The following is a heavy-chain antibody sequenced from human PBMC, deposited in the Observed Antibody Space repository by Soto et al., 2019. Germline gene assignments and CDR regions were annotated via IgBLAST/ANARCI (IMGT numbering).Heavy chain of an antibody. CDR3: ASVPGSPGYHGLDA. J-gene: IGHJ6*02. CDR1: GLTFSKYW. V-gene: IGHV3-7*03. CDR2: IKHDGSEK. Sequence: EVQLVESGGNLVQPGGSLRLSCAASGLTFSKYWVTWVRQAPGKGLEWVATIKHDGSEKSYLDSVEGRFTISRDNAKNSLSLQMNSLRGEDTAVYFCASVPGSPGYHGLDAWGPGTTVTVSS. D-gene: IGHD5-12*01.